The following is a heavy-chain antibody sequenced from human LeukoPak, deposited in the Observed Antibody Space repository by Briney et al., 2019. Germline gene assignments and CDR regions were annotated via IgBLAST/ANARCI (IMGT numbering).Heavy chain of an antibody. CDR1: GFTFSSYA. Sequence: GGSLRLSCAASGFTFSSYAMHWVRQAPGKGLEWVAVISYDGSNKYYADSVKGRFTISRDNSKNTLYLQMNSLRAEDTAVYYCARDYYDSSGYQDYWGQGTLVTVSS. D-gene: IGHD3-22*01. CDR3: ARDYYDSSGYQDY. V-gene: IGHV3-30*04. J-gene: IGHJ4*02. CDR2: ISYDGSNK.